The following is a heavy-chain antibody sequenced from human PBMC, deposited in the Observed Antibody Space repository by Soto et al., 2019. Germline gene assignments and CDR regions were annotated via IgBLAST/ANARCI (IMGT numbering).Heavy chain of an antibody. CDR2: IYHSGST. CDR1: GGSISSNNW. V-gene: IGHV4-4*02. D-gene: IGHD6-13*01. CDR3: ARYIAASGTYYLDF. J-gene: IGHJ4*02. Sequence: QVQLEESGPGLAKPSGTLSLTCTVSGGSISSNNWWSWVRQPPGKGLEWIGEIYHSGSTNYNPSLNRRFXIXVXASXNQFSLRLSSVTAADTAVYYCARYIAASGTYYLDFWGQGTLVTVSS.